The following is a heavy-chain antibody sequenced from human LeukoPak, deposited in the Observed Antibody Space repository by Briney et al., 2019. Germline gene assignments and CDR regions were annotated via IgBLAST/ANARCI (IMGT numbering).Heavy chain of an antibody. V-gene: IGHV1-46*01. Sequence: ASVKVSCKASGYTFTSDYMHWVRQAPGQGLEWMGIINPSGGSTSYAQKFQGRVTMTRDMSTSTVYMELSSLRSEDTAVYYCARSDMERRHYFDYWGQGTLVTVSS. J-gene: IGHJ4*02. CDR2: INPSGGST. CDR1: GYTFTSDY. D-gene: IGHD1-1*01. CDR3: ARSDMERRHYFDY.